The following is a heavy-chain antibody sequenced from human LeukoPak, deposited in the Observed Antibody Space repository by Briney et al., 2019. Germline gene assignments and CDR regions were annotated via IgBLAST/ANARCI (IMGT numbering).Heavy chain of an antibody. CDR3: AKTANYYDSSGYYKHLSLDY. D-gene: IGHD3-22*01. V-gene: IGHV3-23*01. CDR2: ISGSGGST. J-gene: IGHJ4*02. Sequence: TGGSLRLSCAASGFTFSSYAMSWVRQAPGKGLEWVSAISGSGGSTYYADSVKGRFTISRDNSKNTLYLQMNSLRAEDTAVYYCAKTANYYDSSGYYKHLSLDYWGQGTLVTVSS. CDR1: GFTFSSYA.